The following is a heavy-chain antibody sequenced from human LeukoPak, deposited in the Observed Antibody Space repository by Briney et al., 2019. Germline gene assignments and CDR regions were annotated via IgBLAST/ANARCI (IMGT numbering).Heavy chain of an antibody. D-gene: IGHD4-17*01. V-gene: IGHV4-31*03. J-gene: IGHJ4*02. Sequence: SETLSLTCTVSGCSISSGGYYWSWIRQHPGKGLEWIGYIYYSGSTYYNPSLMSRVDVSVDTSKSHLSLKLSSVTAADTAVYYCARATDDYGDYYFDYWGQGTLVTVSS. CDR3: ARATDDYGDYYFDY. CDR2: IYYSGST. CDR1: GCSISSGGYY.